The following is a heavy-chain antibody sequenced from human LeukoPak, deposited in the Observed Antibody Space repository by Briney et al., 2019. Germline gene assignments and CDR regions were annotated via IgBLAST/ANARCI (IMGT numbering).Heavy chain of an antibody. CDR1: GFTFDDYA. V-gene: IGHV3-9*01. D-gene: IGHD4-23*01. CDR3: AKGGVFAGGNPLDY. Sequence: GRSLRLSCAAPGFTFDDYAMHWVRQAPGKGLEWVSGISWNSGSIGYADSVKGRYTISRDNAKNSLYLQMNSLRAEDTALYYCAKGGVFAGGNPLDYWGQGTLVTVSS. J-gene: IGHJ4*02. CDR2: ISWNSGSI.